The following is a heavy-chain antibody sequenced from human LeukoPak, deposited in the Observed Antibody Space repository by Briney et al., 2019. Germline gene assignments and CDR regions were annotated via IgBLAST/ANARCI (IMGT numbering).Heavy chain of an antibody. J-gene: IGHJ5*01. V-gene: IGHV3-30*18. D-gene: IGHD4-17*01. CDR3: AKDWALYRDYVAYFES. Sequence: GGSLRLSCEASGFTFSSYAMHWVRQAPGKGLEWVAVIRYDGSDKYYGDSVKGRFTISRDNSKNTLYLQMNSLRPEDTAVYYCAKDWALYRDYVAYFESWGQGTLVTVSS. CDR2: IRYDGSDK. CDR1: GFTFSSYA.